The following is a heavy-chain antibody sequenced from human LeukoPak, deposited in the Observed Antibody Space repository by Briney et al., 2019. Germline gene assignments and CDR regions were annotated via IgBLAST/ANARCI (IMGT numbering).Heavy chain of an antibody. CDR2: ISWNSGSI. D-gene: IGHD4-17*01. CDR3: AKDTDYGDYGGWFDP. J-gene: IGHJ5*02. V-gene: IGHV3-9*01. Sequence: GRSLRLSCAASGFTFDDYAMHWVRQAPGKGLEGVSGISWNSGSIGYADSVKSRFTISRDNAKNSLYLQMNSLRAEDTALYYCAKDTDYGDYGGWFDPWGQGTLVTVSS. CDR1: GFTFDDYA.